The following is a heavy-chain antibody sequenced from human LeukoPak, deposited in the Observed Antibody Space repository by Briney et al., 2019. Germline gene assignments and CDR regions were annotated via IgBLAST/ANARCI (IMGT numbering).Heavy chain of an antibody. CDR2: INAGNGNT. Sequence: GASVKVSCKASGYTFTNYAMHWVRQAPGQRLEWMGWINAGNGNTKYSQKFQGRVTITGDTSASTAYMELSSLRSEDTAVYYCARVPTYYYDSSGYDDAFDIWGQGTMVTVSS. CDR1: GYTFTNYA. CDR3: ARVPTYYYDSSGYDDAFDI. V-gene: IGHV1-3*01. D-gene: IGHD3-22*01. J-gene: IGHJ3*02.